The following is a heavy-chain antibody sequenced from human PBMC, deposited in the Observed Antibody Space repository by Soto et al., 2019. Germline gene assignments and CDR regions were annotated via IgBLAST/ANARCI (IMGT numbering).Heavy chain of an antibody. CDR2: INPGAVRT. CDR3: AREVVVVTEQDYYNGMDV. CDR1: GYTFTRYY. V-gene: IGHV1-46*01. Sequence: QVQLVQSGAEVKKPGASVKVSCKAYGYTFTRYYIHWVRQAPGQGLEWLGVINPGAVRTTYAQNFQGRVAMTRDTSTSTVYMELSSLRSEDTAVYYCAREVVVVTEQDYYNGMDVWGQGTTVTVS. J-gene: IGHJ6*02. D-gene: IGHD2-15*01.